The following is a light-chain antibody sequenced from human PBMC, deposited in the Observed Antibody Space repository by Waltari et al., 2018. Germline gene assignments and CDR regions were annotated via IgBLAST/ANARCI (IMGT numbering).Light chain of an antibody. CDR3: QQYYSAPLT. V-gene: IGKV4-1*01. CDR1: RTVLYRSNNKNY. J-gene: IGKJ4*01. CDR2: WAG. Sequence: DFVITKSPDYLAVSLGARAPTNCKPSRTVLYRSNNKNYLAWYQQKPGQPPKLLIHWAGIRESGVPDRFSGSGSGTDFSLTISSLQAEDVAVYYCQQYYSAPLTFGGGTKVDIK.